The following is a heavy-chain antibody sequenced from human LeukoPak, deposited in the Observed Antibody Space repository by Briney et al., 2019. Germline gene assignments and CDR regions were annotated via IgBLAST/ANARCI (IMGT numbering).Heavy chain of an antibody. J-gene: IGHJ4*02. V-gene: IGHV3-23*01. D-gene: IGHD2-15*01. Sequence: GGSLRLSCAASGFTFTNYAMSWVRQAPGKGLEGVSGLSGRGVSTYYAVSVKGRFTISSDNSKNTLYLQMNSLRAEDAAIYYCAKDCNGGNCYIDYWGQGTLVTVAS. CDR1: GFTFTNYA. CDR2: LSGRGVST. CDR3: AKDCNGGNCYIDY.